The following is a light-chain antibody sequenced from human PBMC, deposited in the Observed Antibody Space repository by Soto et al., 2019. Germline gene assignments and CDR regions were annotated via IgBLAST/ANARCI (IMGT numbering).Light chain of an antibody. J-gene: IGKJ1*01. V-gene: IGKV3-15*01. CDR1: QSISSN. Sequence: EIVMTQSPTTLSVPPGERATLSCRASQSISSNLAWYQQIPGQAPRLLIYGTSTRAAGIPARFSGSGSGTEFTLTITTLQSEDFAVYYCQQCDYWPRTFGQGTKVDI. CDR3: QQCDYWPRT. CDR2: GTS.